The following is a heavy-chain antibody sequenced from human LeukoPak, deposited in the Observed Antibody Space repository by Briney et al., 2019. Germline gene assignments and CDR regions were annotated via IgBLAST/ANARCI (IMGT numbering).Heavy chain of an antibody. CDR3: ARKTGTTGEAFDY. CDR1: GFTFSSYA. Sequence: PGGSLRLSCAASGFTFSSYAMSWVRQAPGKGLEWVANIKVDGSEKYYVDSVKGRFTISRDNAENSLYLQMSSLRAEDTAVYYCARKTGTTGEAFDYWGQGTQVTVSS. CDR2: IKVDGSEK. J-gene: IGHJ4*02. V-gene: IGHV3-7*03. D-gene: IGHD1-1*01.